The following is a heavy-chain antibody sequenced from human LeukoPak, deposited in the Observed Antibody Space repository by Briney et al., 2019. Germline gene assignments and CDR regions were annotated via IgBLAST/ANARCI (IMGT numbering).Heavy chain of an antibody. CDR3: ARDVPTYHYDSSGYYALGPFDY. V-gene: IGHV3-48*04. CDR2: ISSSSSTI. J-gene: IGHJ4*02. D-gene: IGHD3-22*01. CDR1: GFTFSSYS. Sequence: PGGSLRLSCAASGFTFSSYSMNWVRQAPGKGLEWVSYISSSSSTIYYADSVKGRFTISRDNAKNSLYLQMNSLRAEDTALYYCARDVPTYHYDSSGYYALGPFDYWGQGTLVTVSS.